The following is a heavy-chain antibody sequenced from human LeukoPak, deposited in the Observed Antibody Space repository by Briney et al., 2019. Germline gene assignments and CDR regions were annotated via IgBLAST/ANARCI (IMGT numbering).Heavy chain of an antibody. CDR1: GFTFSSYS. CDR3: ARRYGSGRNYYFDY. Sequence: GGSLRLSCAASGFTFSSYSMNWVRQAPGKGLEWVSSISSSSSYIYYADSVKGRFTISRDNAKNSLYLQMNSLRAEDTAVYYCARRYGSGRNYYFDYWGRGTLVTVSS. V-gene: IGHV3-21*04. J-gene: IGHJ4*02. CDR2: ISSSSSYI. D-gene: IGHD3-10*01.